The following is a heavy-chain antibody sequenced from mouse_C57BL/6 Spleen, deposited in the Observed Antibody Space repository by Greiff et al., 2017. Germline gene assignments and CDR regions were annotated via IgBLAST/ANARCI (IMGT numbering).Heavy chain of an antibody. CDR1: GFTFSSYA. CDR3: ARVTTVVANYAMDY. J-gene: IGHJ4*01. D-gene: IGHD1-1*01. CDR2: ISDGGSST. Sequence: DVHLVESGGGLVKPGGSLELSCAASGFTFSSYAMSWVRQTPEKRLEWVATISDGGSSTYYPDNVKGRFTISRDNAKNNLYLQMSHLKSEDTAMYYCARVTTVVANYAMDYWGQGTSVTVSS. V-gene: IGHV5-4*01.